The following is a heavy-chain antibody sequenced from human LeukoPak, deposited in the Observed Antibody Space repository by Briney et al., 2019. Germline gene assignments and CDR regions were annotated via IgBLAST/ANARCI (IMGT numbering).Heavy chain of an antibody. CDR3: AREGRYYYDSSGYYFQGYFDY. V-gene: IGHV3-30-3*01. J-gene: IGHJ4*02. CDR2: ISYDGSNK. Sequence: GGSLRLSCAVSGFTFDNYAMSWVRQAPGKGLEWVAVISYDGSNKYYADSVKGRFSISRDNSKNTLYLQMNSLRAEDTTVYYCAREGRYYYDSSGYYFQGYFDYWGQGTLVTVSS. CDR1: GFTFDNYA. D-gene: IGHD3-22*01.